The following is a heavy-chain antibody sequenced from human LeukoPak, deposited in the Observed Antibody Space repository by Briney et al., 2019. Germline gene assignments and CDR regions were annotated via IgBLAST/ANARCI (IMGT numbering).Heavy chain of an antibody. D-gene: IGHD3-16*02. J-gene: IGHJ4*02. CDR1: GGTFSSYA. CDR2: IIPIFGTA. CDR3: AVTFGGDIVHRAFDY. Sequence: SVKVSCKASGGTFSSYAISWVRQAPGQGLEWMGGIIPIFGTANYAQKFQGRVTITTDESTSTAYMELSSLRSEDTAVYYCAVTFGGDIVHRAFDYWGQGTLVTVSS. V-gene: IGHV1-69*05.